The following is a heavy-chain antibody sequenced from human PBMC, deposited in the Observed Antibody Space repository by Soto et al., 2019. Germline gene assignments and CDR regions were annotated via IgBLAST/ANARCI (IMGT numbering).Heavy chain of an antibody. J-gene: IGHJ4*02. V-gene: IGHV4-34*01. CDR2: INHSGST. CDR1: GGSFSGYY. Sequence: QVQLQQWGAGLLKPSETLSLTCAVYGGSFSGYYWSWIRQPPGKGLEWIGEINHSGSTNYNPSLKSRVTISVDTSKNQFSLKLSSVTAADTAVYYCARSRRIRGVKAFDYWGQGTLVTVSS. CDR3: ARSRRIRGVKAFDY. D-gene: IGHD3-10*01.